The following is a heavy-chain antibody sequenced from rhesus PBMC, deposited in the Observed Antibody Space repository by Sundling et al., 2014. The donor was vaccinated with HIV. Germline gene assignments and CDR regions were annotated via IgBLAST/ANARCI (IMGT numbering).Heavy chain of an antibody. J-gene: IGHJ4*01. V-gene: IGHV4-173*01. D-gene: IGHD3-9*01. CDR1: GVSITSSW. Sequence: QVQLQASGPGLVKPSETLSLTCAVSGVSITSSWWSWIRQSPGKGLEWIGRVSGNTGNTDYNPSLQSRVTLSRDLSKSQFSLNLRSLTAADTAVYYCARINYYEDDYGYYYSDYWGQGVLVTVSS. CDR2: VSGNTGNT. CDR3: ARINYYEDDYGYYYSDY.